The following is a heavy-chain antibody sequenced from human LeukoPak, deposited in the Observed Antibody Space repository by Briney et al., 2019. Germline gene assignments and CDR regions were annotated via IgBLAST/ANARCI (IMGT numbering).Heavy chain of an antibody. J-gene: IGHJ6*02. CDR2: INPNSGNT. Sequence: GASVKVSCKASGYTFTGYYMHWVRQAPGQGLEWMGWINPNSGNTGYAQKFQGRVTMTRNTSISTAYMELSSLRSEDTAVYYCARGKRVGVFPRGYGMDVWGQGTTVTVSS. CDR3: ARGKRVGVFPRGYGMDV. V-gene: IGHV1-8*02. D-gene: IGHD1-26*01. CDR1: GYTFTGYY.